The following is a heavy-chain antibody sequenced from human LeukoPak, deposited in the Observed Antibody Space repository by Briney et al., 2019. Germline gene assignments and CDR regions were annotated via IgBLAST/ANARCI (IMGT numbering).Heavy chain of an antibody. CDR2: ISAYNGNT. Sequence: EASVKVSCKASGYTFTSYGISWVRQAPGQGLEWMGWISAYNGNTNYAQRLQGRVIMTTDTSTSTAYMELRSLRSDDTAVYYCAREGAVYYDSSGPWFDPWGQGTLVTVSS. J-gene: IGHJ5*02. V-gene: IGHV1-18*01. D-gene: IGHD3-22*01. CDR1: GYTFTSYG. CDR3: AREGAVYYDSSGPWFDP.